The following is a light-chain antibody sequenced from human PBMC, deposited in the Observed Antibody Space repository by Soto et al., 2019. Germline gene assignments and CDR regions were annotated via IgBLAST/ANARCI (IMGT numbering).Light chain of an antibody. J-gene: IGKJ1*01. Sequence: DLQMTQSPSTLSASVGDRVRITCRASQTMANWLAWYQQKPGKAPKLLIYEASILERGVPSRFSGSGSGTQFTLTISSLQPDDFATYYCQQYNSYPWTFGQGTKVDIK. CDR3: QQYNSYPWT. CDR2: EAS. V-gene: IGKV1-5*03. CDR1: QTMANW.